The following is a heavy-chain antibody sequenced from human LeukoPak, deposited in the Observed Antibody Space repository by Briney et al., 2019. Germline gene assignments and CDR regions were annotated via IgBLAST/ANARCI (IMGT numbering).Heavy chain of an antibody. D-gene: IGHD3-10*01. CDR2: TYYRSKWYN. CDR3: ARDRGLVYYGSGSYLDI. Sequence: SQTLSLTCAISGDRVSSNSAAWNWIRQSPWRGLEWLGRTYYRSKWYNDYAVSVKSRITINPDTSKNQFSLQLNSVTPEDTAVYYCARDRGLVYYGSGSYLDIWGQGTMVTVSS. J-gene: IGHJ3*02. V-gene: IGHV6-1*01. CDR1: GDRVSSNSAA.